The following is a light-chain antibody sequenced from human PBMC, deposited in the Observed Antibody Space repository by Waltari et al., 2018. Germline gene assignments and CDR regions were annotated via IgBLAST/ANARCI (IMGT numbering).Light chain of an antibody. J-gene: IGKJ3*01. Sequence: EIVLTQSPGTLSFSPGEGAILSCRASQSVTNSYLAWYQQRHGQAPRLLIYGASRRAPGIPDRCGGAGSGTDFTLTISRLEPEDFAVYYCQQYGASPFTFGPGTKVDIK. CDR1: QSVTNSY. CDR2: GAS. CDR3: QQYGASPFT. V-gene: IGKV3-20*01.